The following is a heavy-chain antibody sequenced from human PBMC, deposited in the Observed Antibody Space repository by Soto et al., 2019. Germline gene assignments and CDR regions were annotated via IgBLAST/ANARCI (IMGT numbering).Heavy chain of an antibody. CDR3: ARHPLLNWFDP. CDR1: GGSISSSSYY. CDR2: IYYSGST. Sequence: QLQESGPGLVKPSETLSLTCTVSGGSISSSSYYWGWIRQPPGKGLEWIGSIYYSGSTYHNPSLKSRVTISVDTSKNQFSLKLSSVTAADTAVYYCARHPLLNWFDPWGQGTLVTVSS. V-gene: IGHV4-39*01. J-gene: IGHJ5*02.